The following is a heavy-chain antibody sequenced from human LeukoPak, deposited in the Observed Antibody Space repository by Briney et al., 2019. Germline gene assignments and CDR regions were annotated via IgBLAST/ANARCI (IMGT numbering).Heavy chain of an antibody. D-gene: IGHD2-2*01. J-gene: IGHJ3*02. Sequence: GGSLRLSCTVSGFTFQTYSMNWVRQAPGKGLEWVANIKQDGSEKYYVDSVKGRFTISRDNAKNSLYLQMNSLRAEDTAVYYCARGGVPAAIMDAFDIWGQGTMVTVSS. CDR2: IKQDGSEK. CDR3: ARGGVPAAIMDAFDI. V-gene: IGHV3-7*01. CDR1: GFTFQTYS.